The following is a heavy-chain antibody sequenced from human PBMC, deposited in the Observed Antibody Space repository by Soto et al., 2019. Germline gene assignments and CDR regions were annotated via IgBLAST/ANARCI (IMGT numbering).Heavy chain of an antibody. CDR3: ATSGLYCSSTSCYFDY. V-gene: IGHV1-18*01. CDR2: ISAYNGNT. D-gene: IGHD2-2*01. J-gene: IGHJ4*02. CDR1: GYTFTSSG. Sequence: GASVKVSCKASGYTFTSSGISCVRQAPGQGLEWMGWISAYNGNTNYAQKLQGRVTMTTDTSTSTAYMELRSLRSDDTAVYSCATSGLYCSSTSCYFDYWGQGTLVTVSS.